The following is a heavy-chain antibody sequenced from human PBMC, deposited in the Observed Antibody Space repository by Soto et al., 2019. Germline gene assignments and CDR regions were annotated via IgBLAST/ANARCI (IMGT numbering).Heavy chain of an antibody. D-gene: IGHD2-2*01. CDR3: ARDGGDCSSTSCYWKYNWLDP. Sequence: VSGGSISSGGYYWSWIRQHPGKGLEWIGYIYYSGSTYYNPSLKSRVTISVDTSKNQFSLKLSSVTAADTAVYYCARDGGDCSSTSCYWKYNWLDPWGKGTRVTVS. CDR2: IYYSGST. CDR1: GGSISSGGYY. V-gene: IGHV4-31*02. J-gene: IGHJ5*02.